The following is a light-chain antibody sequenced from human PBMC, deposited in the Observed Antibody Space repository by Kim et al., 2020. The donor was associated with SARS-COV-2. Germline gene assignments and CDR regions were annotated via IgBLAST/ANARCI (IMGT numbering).Light chain of an antibody. V-gene: IGKV1-33*01. CDR1: QDISNY. CDR2: DAS. CDR3: QQYDNLLPLT. Sequence: SVGDRVTITCQASQDISNYLNWYQQKPGKAPKLLIYDASNLETGVPSRFSGSGSGTDFTFTISSLQPEDIATYYCQQYDNLLPLTFGGGTKVDIK. J-gene: IGKJ4*01.